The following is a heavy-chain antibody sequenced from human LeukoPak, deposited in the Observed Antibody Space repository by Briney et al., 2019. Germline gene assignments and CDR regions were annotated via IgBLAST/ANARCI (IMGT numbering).Heavy chain of an antibody. CDR2: IYYSGST. V-gene: IGHV4-59*02. Sequence: SETLSLTCTVSGGSVSSYSWSWIRQPPGKGLEWIGYIYYSGSTNYNPSLKSRVTISVDTSKNQFSLKLSSVTAADTAVYYCARNKAADYWGQGTLVTVSS. J-gene: IGHJ4*02. D-gene: IGHD6-25*01. CDR3: ARNKAADY. CDR1: GGSVSSYS.